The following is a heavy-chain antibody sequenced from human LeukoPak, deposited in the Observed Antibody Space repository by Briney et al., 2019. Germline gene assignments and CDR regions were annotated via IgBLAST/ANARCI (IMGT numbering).Heavy chain of an antibody. CDR1: GGSISSGSYY. Sequence: SETLSLTCTVSGGSISSGSYYWSWIRQPAGKGLEWIGRIYTSGSTNYNPSLKSRVTMSVDTSKNQFSLKLRSVTAADTAVYYCARVLAAAGNNWFDPWGQGTLVTVSS. CDR3: ARVLAAAGNNWFDP. D-gene: IGHD6-13*01. V-gene: IGHV4-61*02. J-gene: IGHJ5*02. CDR2: IYTSGST.